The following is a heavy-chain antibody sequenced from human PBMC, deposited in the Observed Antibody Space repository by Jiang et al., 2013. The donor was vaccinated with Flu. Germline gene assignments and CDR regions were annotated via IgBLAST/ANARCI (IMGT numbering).Heavy chain of an antibody. V-gene: IGHV1-18*01. J-gene: IGHJ4*02. CDR1: GYTFTSYG. CDR2: ISAYNGNT. D-gene: IGHD3-22*01. CDR3: ARDVSPRELSSGYYYGGGYFDY. Sequence: GAEVKKPGASVKVSCKASGYTFTSYGISWVRQAPGQGLEWMGWISAYNGNTNYAQKLQGRVTMTTDTSTSTAYMELRSLRSDDTAVYYCARDVSPRELSSGYYYGGGYFDYWGQGTLVTVSS.